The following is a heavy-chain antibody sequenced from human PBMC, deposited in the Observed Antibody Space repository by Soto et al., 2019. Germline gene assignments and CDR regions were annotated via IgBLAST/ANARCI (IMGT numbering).Heavy chain of an antibody. CDR2: IIPIFGTA. Sequence: SVKVSCKASGGTFSSYAISWVLQAPGQGLEWMGGIIPIFGTANYAQKFQGRVTITADESTSTAYMELSSLRSEDTAVYYCAREESYSGYYPHDAFDIWGQGTMVTVSS. CDR3: AREESYSGYYPHDAFDI. J-gene: IGHJ3*02. CDR1: GGTFSSYA. D-gene: IGHD3-22*01. V-gene: IGHV1-69*13.